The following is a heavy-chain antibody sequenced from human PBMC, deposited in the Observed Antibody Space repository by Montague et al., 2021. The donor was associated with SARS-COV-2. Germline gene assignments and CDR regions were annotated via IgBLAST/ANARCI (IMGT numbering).Heavy chain of an antibody. Sequence: SETLSLTCAVYGASFSGYYWSWFRQPPGKGLEWIGEISHRGSTSYNPPLKSRVTLLIDTSKNQFFLKLSSVTAADTAVYYCARFAYRLLFIASYYGMDVWGGGTTVTVAS. D-gene: IGHD2-2*01. CDR2: ISHRGST. V-gene: IGHV4-34*01. CDR1: GASFSGYY. CDR3: ARFAYRLLFIASYYGMDV. J-gene: IGHJ6*02.